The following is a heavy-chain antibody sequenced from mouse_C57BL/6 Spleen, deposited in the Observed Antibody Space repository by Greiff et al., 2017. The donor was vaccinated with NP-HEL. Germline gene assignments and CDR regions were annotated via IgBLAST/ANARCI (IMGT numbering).Heavy chain of an antibody. CDR3: ARKHYYGSSPYYFDY. CDR2: IYPRSGNT. CDR1: GYTFTSYG. D-gene: IGHD1-1*01. V-gene: IGHV1-81*01. Sequence: QVQLKQSGAELARPGASVKLSCKASGYTFTSYGISWVKQRTGQGLEWIGEIYPRSGNTYYNEKFKGKATLTADKSSSTAYMELRSLTSEDSAVYFCARKHYYGSSPYYFDYWGQGTTLTVSS. J-gene: IGHJ2*01.